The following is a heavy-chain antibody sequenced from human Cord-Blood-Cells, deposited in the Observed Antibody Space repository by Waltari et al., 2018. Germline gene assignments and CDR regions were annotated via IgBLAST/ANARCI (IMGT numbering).Heavy chain of an antibody. CDR1: GFTFSSYA. CDR2: ISYDGSNK. J-gene: IGHJ2*01. D-gene: IGHD2-2*01. CDR3: ARPSEYQLLYRYFDL. Sequence: QVQLVESGGGVVQPGRSLRLSCAASGFTFSSYAMHWVRQAPGKGLEWVAVISYDGSNKYYADSVKRRFTISRDNSKNTLYLQMNSLRAEDTAVYYCARPSEYQLLYRYFDLWGRGTLVTVSS. V-gene: IGHV3-30*04.